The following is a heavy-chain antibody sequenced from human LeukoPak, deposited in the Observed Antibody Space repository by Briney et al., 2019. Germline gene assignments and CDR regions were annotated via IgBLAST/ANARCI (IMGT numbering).Heavy chain of an antibody. CDR2: ISSSSSYI. J-gene: IGHJ4*02. V-gene: IGHV3-21*01. Sequence: PGGSLRLSCAASGFTFSSYSMNWVRQAPGKGLEWVSSISSSSSYIYYADSVKGRFTISRDNAKNSLYLQMNSLRAEDTAVYYCARDGGYYGSGSYSPWGFDYWGQGTLVTVSS. D-gene: IGHD3-10*01. CDR3: ARDGGYYGSGSYSPWGFDY. CDR1: GFTFSSYS.